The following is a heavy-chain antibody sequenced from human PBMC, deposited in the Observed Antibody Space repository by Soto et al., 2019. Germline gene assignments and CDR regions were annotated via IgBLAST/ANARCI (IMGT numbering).Heavy chain of an antibody. D-gene: IGHD2-15*01. J-gene: IGHJ4*02. CDR3: AGGVHYSSWGFDY. Sequence: QVQLVESGGGLVTPGGSLSLSCAASGFTFSDYYMSWIRQAPGKGLESVSYISSSGTTIYYAESVKGRFTIYRDNAKNSLYLRMSSLRAEDTAVYYCAGGVHYSSWGFDYWGQGSLVPVSS. CDR2: ISSSGTTI. V-gene: IGHV3-11*01. CDR1: GFTFSDYY.